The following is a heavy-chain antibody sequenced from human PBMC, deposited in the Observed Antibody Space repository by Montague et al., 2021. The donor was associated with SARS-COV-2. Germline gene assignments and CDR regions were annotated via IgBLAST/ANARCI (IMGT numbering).Heavy chain of an antibody. CDR2: SSGSDGGT. CDR3: AKDSYYYGLGYGMDV. D-gene: IGHD3-10*01. Sequence: SLRLSCAASRFTFSSYGMHWVRQAPGKGLEWVSGSSGSDGGTHYADSVKGRFTISRDNSKNVLYLQMNSLRAEDTALYYCAKDSYYYGLGYGMDVWGQGTTVTVSS. CDR1: RFTFSSYG. J-gene: IGHJ6*02. V-gene: IGHV3-23*01.